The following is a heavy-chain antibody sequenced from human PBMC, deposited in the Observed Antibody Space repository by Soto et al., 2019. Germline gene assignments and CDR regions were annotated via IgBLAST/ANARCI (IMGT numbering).Heavy chain of an antibody. J-gene: IGHJ3*02. CDR3: ARDNVYSSGYYRWFGAFDI. CDR2: IYYSGST. CDR1: GGSISSGGYY. D-gene: IGHD3-22*01. Sequence: SETLSLTCTVSGGSISSGGYYWSWIRQHPGKGLEWIGYIYYSGSTYYNPSLKSRVTISVDTSKNQFSLKLSSVTAADTAVYYCARDNVYSSGYYRWFGAFDIWGQGTMVTVSS. V-gene: IGHV4-31*03.